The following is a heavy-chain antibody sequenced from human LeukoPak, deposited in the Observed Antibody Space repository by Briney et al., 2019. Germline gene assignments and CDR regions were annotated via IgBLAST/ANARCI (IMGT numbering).Heavy chain of an antibody. D-gene: IGHD5-12*01. J-gene: IGHJ3*01. CDR2: IRHDGHT. Sequence: TPSETLSLTCTVSGYFSTNYYWGWSRQPPGKVLEWIASIRHDGHTYYNASLKSQFTISIDMSRNHFSLKLNSLTAADTAVYYCARQVATKGGWAFDVWGQGTMVTVSS. CDR1: GYFSTNYY. V-gene: IGHV4-38-2*02. CDR3: ARQVATKGGWAFDV.